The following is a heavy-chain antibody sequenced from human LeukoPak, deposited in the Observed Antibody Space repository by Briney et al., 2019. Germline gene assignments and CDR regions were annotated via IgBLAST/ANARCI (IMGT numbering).Heavy chain of an antibody. V-gene: IGHV3-30*04. J-gene: IGHJ5*02. CDR3: AREGIVATIFSWFDP. CDR2: ISYDGSNK. Sequence: GGSLRLSCAASGFTFSSYAMHWVRQAPGKGLEWVAVISYDGSNKYYADSVKGRFTISRDNSKSTLYLQMNSLRAEDTAVYYCAREGIVATIFSWFDPWGQGTLVTVSS. CDR1: GFTFSSYA. D-gene: IGHD5-12*01.